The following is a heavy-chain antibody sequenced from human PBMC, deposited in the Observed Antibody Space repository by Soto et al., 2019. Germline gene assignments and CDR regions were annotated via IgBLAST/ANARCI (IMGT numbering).Heavy chain of an antibody. D-gene: IGHD4-4*01. V-gene: IGHV3-23*01. CDR1: GFTFSSYA. CDR2: ISGSGGST. CDR3: EKDLTVTTFDFDY. J-gene: IGHJ4*02. Sequence: GGSLRLSCAASGFTFSSYAMSWVRQAPGKGLEWVSAISGSGGSTYYADSVKGRFTISRDNSKNTLYLQMNSLRAEDTSVYYCEKDLTVTTFDFDYWGQGTLVTVSS.